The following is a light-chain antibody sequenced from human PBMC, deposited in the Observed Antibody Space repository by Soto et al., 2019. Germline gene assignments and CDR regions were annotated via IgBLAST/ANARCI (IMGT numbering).Light chain of an antibody. CDR3: SSYTSGTTRYV. CDR2: DVS. J-gene: IGLJ1*01. V-gene: IGLV2-14*03. CDR1: SSDVGGYNY. Sequence: QSVLTQPASVSGSPGQSVTISCTGTSSDVGGYNYVSWYQQNAGKAPKLTIYDVSNRPSGVSDRFSGSKSGNTASLTISGLQDEDEADYYCSSYTSGTTRYVFGTGTKLTVL.